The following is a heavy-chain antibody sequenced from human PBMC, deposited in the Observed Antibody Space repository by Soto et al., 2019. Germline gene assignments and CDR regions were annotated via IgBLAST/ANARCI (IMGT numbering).Heavy chain of an antibody. D-gene: IGHD6-6*01. V-gene: IGHV3-30*18. CDR2: IPHDGSNK. CDR3: AKGSPLYSSSSSPIDY. Sequence: PGGSLRLSCAASGFTFSSYGMHWVRQAPGKGLEWVAVIPHDGSNKYYADSVKGRFTISRDNSKNTLYLQMNSLRAEDTAVYHCAKGSPLYSSSSSPIDYWGQGTLVTVSS. CDR1: GFTFSSYG. J-gene: IGHJ4*02.